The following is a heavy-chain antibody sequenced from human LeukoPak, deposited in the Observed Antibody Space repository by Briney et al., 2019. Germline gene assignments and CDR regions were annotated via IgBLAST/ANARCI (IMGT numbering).Heavy chain of an antibody. CDR3: AREGVVRGVIDY. Sequence: PSETLSLTCAVFGGSFSGYCWSWIRQPPGKGLEWIGEINHSGRTNYNPSLKSRVTISVDTSKKQFSLKLSSVTAADTAVYYCAREGVVRGVIDYWGQGTLVTVSS. CDR2: INHSGRT. D-gene: IGHD3-10*01. V-gene: IGHV4-34*01. CDR1: GGSFSGYC. J-gene: IGHJ4*02.